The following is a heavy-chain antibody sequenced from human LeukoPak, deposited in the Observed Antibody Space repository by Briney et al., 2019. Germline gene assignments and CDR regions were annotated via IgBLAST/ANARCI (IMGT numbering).Heavy chain of an antibody. CDR3: AIRNSWSSTRGLDY. CDR2: IYSGDNT. CDR1: GFTVSSNY. Sequence: GGSLRLSCAASGFTVSSNYMSWVRQAPGKGLEWVSFIYSGDNTYYSDSAKGRFTISRDNSKNTLYLQMNSLRAEDTAVYYCAIRNSWSSTRGLDYWGQGTLVTVSS. D-gene: IGHD6-13*01. J-gene: IGHJ4*02. V-gene: IGHV3-53*01.